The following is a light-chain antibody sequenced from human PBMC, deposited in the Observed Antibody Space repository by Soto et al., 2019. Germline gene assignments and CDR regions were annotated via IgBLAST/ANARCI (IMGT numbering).Light chain of an antibody. V-gene: IGKV1-39*01. CDR2: AAS. Sequence: DIQMTQSPSSLSASVGDRVTITCRASQSISSYLNGYQQKPGKAPKILIYAASSLQSGVPSRFSGSGSGTDFTLTISSMKPEDFATYYCQQSYSTPTFGQGTKVDIK. CDR3: QQSYSTPT. CDR1: QSISSY. J-gene: IGKJ1*01.